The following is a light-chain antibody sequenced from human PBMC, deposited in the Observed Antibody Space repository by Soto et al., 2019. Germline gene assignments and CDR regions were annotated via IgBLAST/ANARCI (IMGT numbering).Light chain of an antibody. Sequence: DIQMTQSPSTLSASVGDRVTISCRASQTISNWLAWYQQKPGKAPNLLIYGVSNLASGVPSRFSGTGSGTEFTLTISSLRPDDFATYYCQQYGGYSWTFGHVTKVEIK. J-gene: IGKJ1*01. V-gene: IGKV1-5*03. CDR1: QTISNW. CDR3: QQYGGYSWT. CDR2: GVS.